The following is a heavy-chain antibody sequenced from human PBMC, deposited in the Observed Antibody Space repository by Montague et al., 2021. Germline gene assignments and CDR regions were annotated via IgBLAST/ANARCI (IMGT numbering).Heavy chain of an antibody. Sequence: SETLSLTCTVSGGSTSSSSYYWGWIRQPPGKGLEWIGSIYYSGSTYYNPSLKSRVTISVDTSKNQFSLKLSSVTAADTAVYYCARHPHSGYYYYGMDVWGQGTTVTVSS. CDR3: ARHPHSGYYYYGMDV. V-gene: IGHV4-39*01. CDR2: IYYSGST. J-gene: IGHJ6*02. CDR1: GGSTSSSSYY. D-gene: IGHD1-26*01.